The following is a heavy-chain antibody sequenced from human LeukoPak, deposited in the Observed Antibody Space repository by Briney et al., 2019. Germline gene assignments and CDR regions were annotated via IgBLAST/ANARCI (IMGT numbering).Heavy chain of an antibody. CDR3: ARVTSRGYYSN. D-gene: IGHD3-22*01. J-gene: IGHJ4*02. CDR1: GYTFTSSY. V-gene: IGHV1-46*01. Sequence: ASVKVSCKASGYTFTSSYMHWVRQAPGQGLEWMGIINPIGDSTTYAQKFQGRVTMTRDTSTSTVYVELSSLRSEDTAVYYCARVTSRGYYSNWGQGTLVTVSS. CDR2: INPIGDST.